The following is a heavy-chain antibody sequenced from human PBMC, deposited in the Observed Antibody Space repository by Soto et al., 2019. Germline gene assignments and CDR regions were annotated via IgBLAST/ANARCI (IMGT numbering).Heavy chain of an antibody. CDR3: ARGPKCGGDCYSFDY. D-gene: IGHD2-21*02. CDR1: GGSISRGGYS. Sequence: QLQLQASGSGLVKPSQTLSLTCAVSGGSISRGGYSWSSIRQPPGKGLEWIGYIYHRGSTYHDQSLKSRVTVSVDRSKNQFSLKLSSVTGADTAVYYCARGPKCGGDCYSFDYWGQGTLVAVSS. V-gene: IGHV4-30-2*01. J-gene: IGHJ4*02. CDR2: IYHRGST.